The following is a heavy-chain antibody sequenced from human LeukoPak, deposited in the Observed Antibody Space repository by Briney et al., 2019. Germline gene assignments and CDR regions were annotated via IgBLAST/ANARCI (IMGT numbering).Heavy chain of an antibody. CDR2: ISGGGGST. CDR3: AKNKRAYCSGGSCLYFDY. J-gene: IGHJ4*02. D-gene: IGHD2-15*01. V-gene: IGHV3-23*01. Sequence: GGSLRLSCAASGFTFSTYAMSWVRQAPGKGLEWVSAISGGGGSTYYADSVKGRFTISRDNSKNTLYLQMNSLRAEDTAIYYCAKNKRAYCSGGSCLYFDYWGQGTLVTVSS. CDR1: GFTFSTYA.